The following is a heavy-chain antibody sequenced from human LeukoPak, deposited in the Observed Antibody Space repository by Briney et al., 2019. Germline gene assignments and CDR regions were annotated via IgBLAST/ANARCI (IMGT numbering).Heavy chain of an antibody. J-gene: IGHJ4*02. CDR1: GFTFSTYW. V-gene: IGHV3-7*01. D-gene: IGHD3-16*01. CDR2: IKEDGSDK. Sequence: GGSLRLSCAASGFTFSTYWMSWVRQAPGKGLEWVANIKEDGSDKYYADSVKGRFTISRDNAQNSLYLQMNSLRVEDTAVYHCARATWGESVMQWYFDYWGQGSLVTVSS. CDR3: ARATWGESVMQWYFDY.